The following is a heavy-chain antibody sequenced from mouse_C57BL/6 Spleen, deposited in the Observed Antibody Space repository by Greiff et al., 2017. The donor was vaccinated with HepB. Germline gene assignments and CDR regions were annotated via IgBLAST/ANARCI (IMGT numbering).Heavy chain of an antibody. D-gene: IGHD1-1*01. CDR1: GYTFTSYW. CDR3: ARGRLLRYYFDY. CDR2: IYPGSGST. Sequence: QVQLKQPGAELVKPGASVKMSCKASGYTFTSYWITWVKQRPGQGLEWIGDIYPGSGSTNYNEKFKSKATLTVDTSSSTAYMQLSSLTSEDSAVYYCARGRLLRYYFDYWGQGTTLTVSS. V-gene: IGHV1-55*01. J-gene: IGHJ2*01.